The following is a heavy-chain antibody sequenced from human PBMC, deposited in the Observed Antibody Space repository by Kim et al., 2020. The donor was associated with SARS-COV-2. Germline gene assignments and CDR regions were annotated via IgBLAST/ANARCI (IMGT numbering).Heavy chain of an antibody. Sequence: SETLSLTCAVYGGSFSGYYWSWIRQPPGKGLEWIGEINHSGSTNYNPSLKSRVTISVDTSKNQFSLKLSSVTAADTAVYYCARGGPPGVGTMIDYWGQGTLVTVSS. CDR3: ARGGPPGVGTMIDY. J-gene: IGHJ4*02. CDR2: INHSGST. V-gene: IGHV4-34*01. D-gene: IGHD5-12*01. CDR1: GGSFSGYY.